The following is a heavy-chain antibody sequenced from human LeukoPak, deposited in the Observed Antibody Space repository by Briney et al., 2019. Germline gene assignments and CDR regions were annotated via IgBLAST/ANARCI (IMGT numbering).Heavy chain of an antibody. J-gene: IGHJ4*02. CDR1: GASWSGYY. CDR3: ARGQEGAAAGMSICYNWKFHQDY. Sequence: SETMSLTCAVYGASWSGYYWSWVRQPPGKWLEWIGEINHIVKTTSNPPLKSRVTISVDTSKSQFSLKLSSVTAADTAVYYCARGQEGAAAGMSICYNWKFHQDYWGQGTLVTVSS. V-gene: IGHV4-34*01. D-gene: IGHD6-13*01. CDR2: INHIVKT.